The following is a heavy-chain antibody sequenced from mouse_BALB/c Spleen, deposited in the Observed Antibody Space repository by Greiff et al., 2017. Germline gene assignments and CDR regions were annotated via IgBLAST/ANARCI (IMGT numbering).Heavy chain of an antibody. CDR2: IDPANGNT. Sequence: EVQLVESGAELVKPGASVKLSCTASGFNIKDTYMHWVKQRPEQGLEWIGRIDPANGNTKYDPKFQGKATITADTSSNTAYLQLSSLTSEDTAVYYCARRNYGSRGAMDYWGQGTSVTVSS. CDR1: GFNIKDTY. J-gene: IGHJ4*01. V-gene: IGHV14-3*02. CDR3: ARRNYGSRGAMDY. D-gene: IGHD1-1*01.